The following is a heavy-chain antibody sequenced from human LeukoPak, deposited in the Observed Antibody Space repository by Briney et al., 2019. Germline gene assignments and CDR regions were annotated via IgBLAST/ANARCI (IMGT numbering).Heavy chain of an antibody. CDR1: GGSFNGYY. D-gene: IGHD5-12*01. J-gene: IGHJ4*02. CDR3: ARHRGWLRSHVDY. Sequence: NPSETLSLTCSVYGGSFNGYYWSWIRQPPGNGLEWIGQINHSGRTNYNTSLKRRVTISVDTSKNQFSLKLSSVTAAGTGVYYCARHRGWLRSHVDYWGQGTLVTVSP. V-gene: IGHV4-34*01. CDR2: INHSGRT.